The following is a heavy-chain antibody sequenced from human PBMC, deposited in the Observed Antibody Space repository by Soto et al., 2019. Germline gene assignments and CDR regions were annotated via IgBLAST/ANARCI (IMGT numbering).Heavy chain of an antibody. CDR2: INHSGST. J-gene: IGHJ6*02. Sequence: SETLSLTCAVYGGSFSGYYWSWSRQPPGKGLEWIGEINHSGSTNYNPSLKSRVTISVDTSKNQFSLRLSSVTAADTAVYYCARFTYYYDSCCYPQGTYGMAFCGQ. V-gene: IGHV4-34*01. CDR1: GGSFSGYY. D-gene: IGHD3-22*01. CDR3: ARFTYYYDSCCYPQGTYGMAF.